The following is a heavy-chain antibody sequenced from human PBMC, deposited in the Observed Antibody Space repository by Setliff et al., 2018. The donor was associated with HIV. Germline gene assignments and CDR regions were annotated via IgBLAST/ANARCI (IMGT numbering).Heavy chain of an antibody. CDR2: ISATAGDT. D-gene: IGHD2-8*02. CDR3: ARELCTGGYCYSDY. CDR1: GFSFRTYA. J-gene: IGHJ4*02. Sequence: PGGSLRLSCAASGFSFRTYAMSWVRQAPGKGLEWVSAISATAGDTYYADSVKGRFTISRDNSKNTLYLQMNSLRAEDTAVFYCARELCTGGYCYSDYWGQGTLVTVSS. V-gene: IGHV3-23*01.